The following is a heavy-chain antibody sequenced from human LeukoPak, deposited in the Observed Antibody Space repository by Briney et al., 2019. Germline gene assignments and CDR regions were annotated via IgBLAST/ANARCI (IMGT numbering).Heavy chain of an antibody. D-gene: IGHD3-3*01. J-gene: IGHJ4*02. CDR1: GGSISSYY. V-gene: IGHV4-4*07. Sequence: SETLSLTCTVSGGSISSYYWSWIRQPAGKGLEWIGRIYTSGSTNYNPSLKSRVTMSVDTSKNQFSLKLNSVTAADTAVYYCARDNYDFWSGYQFDYWGQGTLVTVSS. CDR2: IYTSGST. CDR3: ARDNYDFWSGYQFDY.